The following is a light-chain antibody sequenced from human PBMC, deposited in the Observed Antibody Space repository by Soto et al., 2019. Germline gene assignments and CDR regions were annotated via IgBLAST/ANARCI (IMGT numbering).Light chain of an antibody. CDR1: QSVGSN. J-gene: IGKJ1*01. CDR2: DAS. CDR3: QQSYSTPRT. Sequence: EIGMTQSPATLSVSPGERVTLSCRARQSVGSNLAWYQQKPGQAPRLLIYDASSLQSGVPSRFSGSGSGTDFTLTISSLQPEDFATYYCQQSYSTPRTFGQGTKVDIK. V-gene: IGKV3-15*01.